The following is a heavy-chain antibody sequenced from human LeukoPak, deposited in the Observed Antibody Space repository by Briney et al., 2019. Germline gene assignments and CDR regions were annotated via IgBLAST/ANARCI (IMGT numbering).Heavy chain of an antibody. CDR1: GDSNSSDTYY. CDR3: ARSYDFWWGTYFDY. D-gene: IGHD3-3*01. V-gene: IGHV4-61*02. J-gene: IGHJ4*02. CDR2: IYTSGST. Sequence: SETLSLTCTVSGDSNSSDTYYWSWIRQPAGKGLEWIGRIYTSGSTNYNPSLKSRVTISVDTSKNQFSLKLSSVTAADTAVYYCARSYDFWWGTYFDYWGQGTLVTVSS.